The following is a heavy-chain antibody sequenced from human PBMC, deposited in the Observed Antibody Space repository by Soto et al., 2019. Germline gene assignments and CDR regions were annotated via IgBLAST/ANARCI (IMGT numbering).Heavy chain of an antibody. Sequence: GESLKISCKASGYSFTDYWIGWVRQMPGKGLEWMGIIYPGDSDTKYSPSFQGQVTMSADKSISTAYLQWNSLKASDTAMYYCARDYCSGTTRYEFDYWGQGTQVTVSS. J-gene: IGHJ4*02. V-gene: IGHV5-51*01. CDR2: IYPGDSDT. CDR3: ARDYCSGTTRYEFDY. CDR1: GYSFTDYW. D-gene: IGHD2-2*01.